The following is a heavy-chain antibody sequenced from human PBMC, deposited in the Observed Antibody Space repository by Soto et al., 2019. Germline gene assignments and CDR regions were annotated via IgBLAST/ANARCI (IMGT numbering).Heavy chain of an antibody. CDR3: ARGGGYSSSHWFDP. CDR2: TYYRSKWYN. V-gene: IGHV6-1*01. CDR1: GDSVSSNSAA. D-gene: IGHD5-18*01. J-gene: IGHJ5*02. Sequence: SQTLSLTCAISGDSVSSNSAAWNWIRQSPSRGLEWLGRTYYRSKWYNDYAVSVKSRITINPDTSENQFSLQLNSVTPEDTAVYYCARGGGYSSSHWFDPWGQGTLVTVSS.